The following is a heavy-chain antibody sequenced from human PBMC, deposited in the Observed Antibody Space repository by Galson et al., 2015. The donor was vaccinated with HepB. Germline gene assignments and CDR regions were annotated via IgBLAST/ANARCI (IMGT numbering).Heavy chain of an antibody. CDR3: AKSYRNYWCFDL. V-gene: IGHV3-23*01. D-gene: IGHD4-11*01. Sequence: SLRLSCAASGFTFSTYAMGWVRQAPGKGLEWVSGISGCGGSTYYADSVKGRFTISRDNSKNTLYLQMNSLRAEDTAVYYCAKSYRNYWCFDLWGRGTLVTVSS. J-gene: IGHJ2*01. CDR2: ISGCGGST. CDR1: GFTFSTYA.